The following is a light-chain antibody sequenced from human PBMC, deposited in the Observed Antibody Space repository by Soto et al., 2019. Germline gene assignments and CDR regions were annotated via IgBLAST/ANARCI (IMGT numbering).Light chain of an antibody. Sequence: IQMTQSQSSLSTSVGDRVTITCRASQGISIDLGWYQQKPGKAPKLLIYAASSLQSGVPSRFSGSASGTDFTLTISSLQPEDVAAYYCLQDYSYPLTFGGGTKLDIK. J-gene: IGKJ4*01. CDR3: LQDYSYPLT. V-gene: IGKV1-6*01. CDR1: QGISID. CDR2: AAS.